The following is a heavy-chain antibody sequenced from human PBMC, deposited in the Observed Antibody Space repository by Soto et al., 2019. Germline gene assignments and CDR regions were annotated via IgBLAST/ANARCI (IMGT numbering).Heavy chain of an antibody. J-gene: IGHJ4*02. CDR3: AKDNSYYYDSSGYLHY. D-gene: IGHD3-22*01. V-gene: IGHV3-23*01. CDR2: ISGSGGST. Sequence: RRLSCAASGFTFSSYAMSWVRQAPGKGLEWVSAISGSGGSTYYADSVKGRFTISRDNSKNTLYLQMNSLRAEDTAVYYCAKDNSYYYDSSGYLHYWGQGTLVTVSS. CDR1: GFTFSSYA.